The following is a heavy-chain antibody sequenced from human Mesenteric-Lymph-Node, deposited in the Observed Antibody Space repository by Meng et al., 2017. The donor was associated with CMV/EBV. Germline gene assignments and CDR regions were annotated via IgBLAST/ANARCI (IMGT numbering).Heavy chain of an antibody. CDR2: IYYSGRT. J-gene: IGHJ3*02. V-gene: IGHV4-59*01. CDR1: SSIRTDY. D-gene: IGHD2-8*02. Sequence: SSIRTDYWNWIRPPPGGGLEWIGYIYYSGRTNYNSSLKSRVTMSLDTSSNQFSLKLTSVTAADTAVYYCARDSCTGGVCLDAFDIWGHGTMVTVSS. CDR3: ARDSCTGGVCLDAFDI.